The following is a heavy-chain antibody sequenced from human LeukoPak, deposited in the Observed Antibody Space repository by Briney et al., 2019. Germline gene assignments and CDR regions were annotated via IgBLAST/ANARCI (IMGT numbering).Heavy chain of an antibody. J-gene: IGHJ4*02. CDR3: TKDVSPSVTTGFDY. D-gene: IGHD4-17*01. CDR1: GFTIGGYA. Sequence: PGGSLRLSCAASGFTIGGYAMHWVRQAPGKGPEWVSGISWDSGSIGYADSVKDRFTISRDNAKNSLYLQMNSLRAEDTALYYCTKDVSPSVTTGFDYWGQGTLVTVSS. V-gene: IGHV3-9*01. CDR2: ISWDSGSI.